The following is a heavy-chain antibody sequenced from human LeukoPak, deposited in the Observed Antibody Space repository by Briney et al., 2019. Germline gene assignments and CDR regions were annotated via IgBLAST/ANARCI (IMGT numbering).Heavy chain of an antibody. CDR1: GFTFSDYY. V-gene: IGHV3-11*05. CDR3: ARAGYCSSTSCYALDY. D-gene: IGHD2-2*01. Sequence: GGSLRLSCAASGFTFSDYYMSWIRQAPGEGLEWVSYISSSSSYTNYADSVKGRFTISRDNAKNSLYLQMNSLRAEDTAVYYCARAGYCSSTSCYALDYWGQGTLVTVSS. CDR2: ISSSSSYT. J-gene: IGHJ4*02.